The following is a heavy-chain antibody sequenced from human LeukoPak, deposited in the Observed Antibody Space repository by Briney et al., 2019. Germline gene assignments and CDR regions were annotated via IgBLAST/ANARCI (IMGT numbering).Heavy chain of an antibody. CDR1: GGSISSSSYY. V-gene: IGHV4-39*01. D-gene: IGHD5-12*01. CDR3: AKTGGSGYEVDY. Sequence: PSETLSLTCTVSGGSISSSSYYWGWIRQPPGKGLEWIGSIYYSGSTYYNPSLKSRVTISVDTSKNQFSLKLSSVTAADTAVYYCAKTGGSGYEVDYWGQGTLVTVCS. J-gene: IGHJ4*02. CDR2: IYYSGST.